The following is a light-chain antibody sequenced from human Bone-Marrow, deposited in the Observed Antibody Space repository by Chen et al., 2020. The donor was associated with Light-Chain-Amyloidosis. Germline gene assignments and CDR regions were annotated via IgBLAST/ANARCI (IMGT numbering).Light chain of an antibody. CDR2: AAS. CDR3: QHRYNWPLT. V-gene: IGKV3-11*01. CDR1: QSVINY. Sequence: EIVLTQSPATLSLSPGERATLSCRASQSVINYLLWYQHKPGQAPRLLIYAASNRATGIPARFSGSGSGTDFTLTISSLEPEDFAVYYCQHRYNWPLTFGGGTKVEIK. J-gene: IGKJ4*01.